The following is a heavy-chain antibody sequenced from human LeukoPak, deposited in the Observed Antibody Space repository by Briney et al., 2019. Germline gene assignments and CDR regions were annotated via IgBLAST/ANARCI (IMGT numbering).Heavy chain of an antibody. J-gene: IGHJ5*02. V-gene: IGHV4-39*07. D-gene: IGHD2-2*03. CDR2: IYYSGST. CDR3: ARLLRVGYCSTTTCNWFDP. CDR1: GGSISSSSYY. Sequence: SETLSLTCTVSGGSISSSSYYWGWIRQPPGKGLEWIGSIYYSGSTYYSPSLKSRVTISVDTSKNQFSLKLSSVTAADTAVYYCARLLRVGYCSTTTCNWFDPWGQGTPVTVSS.